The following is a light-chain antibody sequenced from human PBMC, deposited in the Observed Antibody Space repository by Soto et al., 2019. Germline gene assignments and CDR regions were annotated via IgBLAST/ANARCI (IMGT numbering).Light chain of an antibody. Sequence: QSALTQPASVSGSPGQLITISCAGTSSDIGAYNFVSWYQQRPGKAPKLMIFAVSDRPSGVSDRFSGSKSGYTASLTISGLQSDDEGFYYCSSYATSGTPWVFGGGTQLTVL. CDR1: SSDIGAYNF. J-gene: IGLJ3*02. CDR2: AVS. V-gene: IGLV2-14*01. CDR3: SSYATSGTPWV.